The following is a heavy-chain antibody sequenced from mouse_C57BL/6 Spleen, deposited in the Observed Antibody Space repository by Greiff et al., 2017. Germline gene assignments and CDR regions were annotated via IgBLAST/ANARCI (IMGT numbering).Heavy chain of an antibody. J-gene: IGHJ4*01. CDR3: AREDHYYYGNPYYAMDY. V-gene: IGHV1-53*01. CDR1: GYTFTSYW. D-gene: IGHD2-1*01. CDR2: INPSNGGT. Sequence: VQLQQPGTELVKPGASVKLSCKASGYTFTSYWMHWVKQRPGQGLEWIGNINPSNGGTNYNEKFKSKATLTVDKSSSTAYMQLSSLTSEDSAVYYCAREDHYYYGNPYYAMDYWGQGTSVTVSS.